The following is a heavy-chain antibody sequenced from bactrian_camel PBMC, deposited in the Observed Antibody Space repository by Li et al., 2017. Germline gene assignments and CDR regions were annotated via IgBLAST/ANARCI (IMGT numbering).Heavy chain of an antibody. J-gene: IGHJ4*01. CDR2: IGDDGNT. V-gene: IGHV3S57*01. CDR1: RRLYSRNC. Sequence: HVQLVESGGGSVQAGGSLTLSCAVSRRLYSRNCLGWFRQAIGKEREGVAAIGDDGNTVYVDSVKGRFTISVDGAGDTQYLQMNNLKPEDTASYYCASLNPGGDCGGWLKSPPNKYSQGTQVTVS. D-gene: IGHD6*01.